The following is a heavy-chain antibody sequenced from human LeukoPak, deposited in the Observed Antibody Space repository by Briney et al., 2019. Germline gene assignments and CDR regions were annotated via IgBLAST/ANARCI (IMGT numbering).Heavy chain of an antibody. Sequence: ASVKVSCKASGYTFTGYYMHWVRQAPGQGLEWMGRINPNSGGTNYAQKFQGRVTMTRDTSNSTAYMELSRLRSDDTAVYYCARDRVSSLANNFDIWGQGTMVTVSS. CDR2: INPNSGGT. V-gene: IGHV1-2*06. D-gene: IGHD3-16*02. CDR1: GYTFTGYY. J-gene: IGHJ3*02. CDR3: ARDRVSSLANNFDI.